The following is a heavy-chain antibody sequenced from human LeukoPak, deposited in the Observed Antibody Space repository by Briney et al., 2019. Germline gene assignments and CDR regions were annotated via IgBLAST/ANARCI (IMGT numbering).Heavy chain of an antibody. V-gene: IGHV4-39*07. CDR1: GGSISSSSYY. D-gene: IGHD1-1*01. CDR2: IYYSGST. Sequence: SETLSLTCTVSGGSISSSSYYWGWIRQPPGKGLEWIGSIYYSGSTYYNPSLKSRVTISVDTSKNQFSLKLSSVTAADTAVYYCARGNAPTGFYLNRDHFDSWGQGALVTVSS. J-gene: IGHJ4*02. CDR3: ARGNAPTGFYLNRDHFDS.